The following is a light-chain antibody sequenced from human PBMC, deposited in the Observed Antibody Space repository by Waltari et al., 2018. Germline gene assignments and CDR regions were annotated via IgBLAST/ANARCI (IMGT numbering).Light chain of an antibody. CDR3: QHYGTSRT. Sequence: DIVMTQSPDSLAVSLGERATINCKSSQSVLYNSKSNNYLGWYQQKPGQPPKLLIYWESTRESGVPDRFSGSGSGTDFTLTISRLEPEDFALYYCQHYGTSRTFGQGSKVEMK. CDR2: WES. J-gene: IGKJ1*01. CDR1: QSVLYNSKSNNY. V-gene: IGKV4-1*01.